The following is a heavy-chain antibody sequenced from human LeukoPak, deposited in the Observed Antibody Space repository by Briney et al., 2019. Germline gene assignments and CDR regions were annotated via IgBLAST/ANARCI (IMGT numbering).Heavy chain of an antibody. V-gene: IGHV3-21*01. Sequence: GGSRRLSCAASGFTFSSYSMNWVRQAPGKGLEWVSSISSSSSYIYYADSVKGRFTISRDNAKNSLYLQMNSLRAEDTAVYYCAKDYDYGGKGISYYFDYWGQGTLVTVSS. CDR1: GFTFSSYS. D-gene: IGHD4-23*01. CDR3: AKDYDYGGKGISYYFDY. CDR2: ISSSSSYI. J-gene: IGHJ4*02.